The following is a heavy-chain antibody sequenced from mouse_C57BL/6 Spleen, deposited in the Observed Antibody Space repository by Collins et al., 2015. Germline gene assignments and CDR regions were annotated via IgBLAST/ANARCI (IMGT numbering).Heavy chain of an antibody. CDR3: ASGRSAN. V-gene: IGHV1S81*02. J-gene: IGHJ3*01. CDR2: INPSNGRT. Sequence: QVQLQQPGAELVKPGASLRLSCKASDYTFTNYWIHWVKQRPGQGLEWIGEINPSNGRTNYNEKFKSKATLIVDKSSSTAYMQLSSLTSEDSAVYYCASGRSANWGQGTLVTVSA. CDR1: DYTFTNYW. D-gene: IGHD1-1*01.